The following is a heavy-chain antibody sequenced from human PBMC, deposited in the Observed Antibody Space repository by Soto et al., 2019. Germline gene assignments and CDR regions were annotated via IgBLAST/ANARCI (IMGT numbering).Heavy chain of an antibody. D-gene: IGHD5-12*01. CDR1: GFTFSSYG. J-gene: IGHJ6*02. CDR3: AKDGGDGYNSHYYYGMDV. V-gene: IGHV3-30*18. Sequence: PGGSLRLSCAASGFTFSSYGMHWVRQAPGKGLEWVAVISYDGSNKYYADSVKGRFTISRDNSKNTLYLQMNSLSAEDTAVYYCAKDGGDGYNSHYYYGMDVWGQGTTVTVSS. CDR2: ISYDGSNK.